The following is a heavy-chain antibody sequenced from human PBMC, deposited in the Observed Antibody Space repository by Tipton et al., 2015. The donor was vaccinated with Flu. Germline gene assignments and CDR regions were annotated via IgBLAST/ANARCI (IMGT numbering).Heavy chain of an antibody. CDR1: GDSIRSSNHY. V-gene: IGHV4-39*07. Sequence: GLVKPSETLCLTCGVSGDSIRSSNHYWGWIRQPPGKGLEWIGNTFHSGNTYLNPSLKSRVTISMDTSKNQFSLKLSSVTGADTAEYYCARRDYSNYVSEPKSWVYPWGQETLVTVSS. D-gene: IGHD4-11*01. J-gene: IGHJ5*02. CDR3: ARRDYSNYVSEPKSWVYP. CDR2: TFHSGNT.